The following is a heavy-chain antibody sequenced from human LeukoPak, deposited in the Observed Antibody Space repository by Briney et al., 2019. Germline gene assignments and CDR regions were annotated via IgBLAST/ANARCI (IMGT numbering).Heavy chain of an antibody. Sequence: GGSLRLSCAASGFTVNTNYMSWVRQAPGKGLEWVSAISGSGGSTYYADSVKGRFTISRDNSKNTLYLQMNSLRAEDTAVYYCATRRGGCFDYWGQGTLVTVSS. V-gene: IGHV3-23*01. CDR1: GFTVNTNY. D-gene: IGHD3-16*01. CDR2: ISGSGGST. CDR3: ATRRGGCFDY. J-gene: IGHJ4*02.